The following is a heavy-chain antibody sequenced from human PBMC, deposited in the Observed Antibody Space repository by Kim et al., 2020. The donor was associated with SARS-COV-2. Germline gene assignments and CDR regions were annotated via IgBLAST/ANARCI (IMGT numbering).Heavy chain of an antibody. CDR2: TRPDGSTV. J-gene: IGHJ4*02. CDR3: TRVQAGLEGSFYY. CDR1: GFSLSNYW. Sequence: GGSLRLSCAASGFSLSNYWMHWVSQAPGKGLVWVSRTRPDGSTVNYADSVKGRFTISRDKAKNTVYLQMNRLRAEDTAVYSCTRVQAGLEGSFYYCREGTRVAVSS. V-gene: IGHV3-74*01. D-gene: IGHD1-1*01.